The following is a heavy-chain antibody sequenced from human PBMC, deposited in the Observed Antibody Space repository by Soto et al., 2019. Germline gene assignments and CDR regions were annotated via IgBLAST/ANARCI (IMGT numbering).Heavy chain of an antibody. CDR3: AKKSEIAVPRYYFDL. CDR2: MNGGGGST. Sequence: EVGLLESGGGLVQPGGSLRLSCAGSGFTFGSYAMSWVRQAPGKGLEWVSSMNGGGGSTYYAESVQGRFTISRDNSKNTLYLQMNSLRVEDTAVYYCAKKSEIAVPRYYFDLWGQGTLVTVSS. J-gene: IGHJ4*02. V-gene: IGHV3-23*01. CDR1: GFTFGSYA. D-gene: IGHD2-21*01.